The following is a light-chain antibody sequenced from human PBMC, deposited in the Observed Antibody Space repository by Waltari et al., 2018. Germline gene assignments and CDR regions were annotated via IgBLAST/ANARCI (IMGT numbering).Light chain of an antibody. CDR3: QQSSSCPYS. J-gene: IGKJ2*03. CDR1: QSIGSS. CDR2: YAS. V-gene: IGKV6-21*02. Sequence: EIVLTQSPAFQSVTLKEKVTITCQASQSIGSSLLWYQRKPDQSPKLLIKYASQSISGVPSRFSGSGSGTDFTLTINSLEAEDAGTYYCQQSSSCPYSFGQGTKVEIK.